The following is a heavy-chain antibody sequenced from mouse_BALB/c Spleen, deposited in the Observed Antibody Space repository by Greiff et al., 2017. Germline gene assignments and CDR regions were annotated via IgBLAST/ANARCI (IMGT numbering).Heavy chain of an antibody. CDR2: VNPYNGGT. V-gene: IGHV1-19*01. J-gene: IGHJ2*01. D-gene: IGHD2-14*01. CDR3: ARERYDY. CDR1: GYTFTDYY. Sequence: VQLKESGPELVKPGASVKMSCKASGYTFTDYYMDWVKQSHGESFEWIGRVNPYNGGTSYNQKFKGKATLTVDKSSSTAYMELNSLTSEDSAVYYCARERYDYWGQGTTLTVSS.